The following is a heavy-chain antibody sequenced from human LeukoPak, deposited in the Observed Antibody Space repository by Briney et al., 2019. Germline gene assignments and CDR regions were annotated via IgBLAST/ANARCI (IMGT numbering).Heavy chain of an antibody. D-gene: IGHD3-22*01. Sequence: GESLKISCTGSGYSFTSYWIGWVRQMPRKGLEWMGIIYPADSETRYSPSFQGQVTISADKSISTAYLQWRSLKASDTAMYYCARRDYDNSGSKHAEYWGQGTLVTVAS. CDR3: ARRDYDNSGSKHAEY. CDR1: GYSFTSYW. CDR2: IYPADSET. J-gene: IGHJ4*02. V-gene: IGHV5-51*01.